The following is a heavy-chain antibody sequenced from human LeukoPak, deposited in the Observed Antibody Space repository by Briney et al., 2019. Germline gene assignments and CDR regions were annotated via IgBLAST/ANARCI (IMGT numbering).Heavy chain of an antibody. D-gene: IGHD2-21*02. Sequence: SETLSLTCAVYGGSFSGYYWSWIRQPPGKGLEWIGEINHSGSTNYNPSLKSRVTISVDTSKNQFSLKLSSVTAADTAVYYCARQVVTATPCAFDIWGQGTMVTVSS. CDR3: ARQVVTATPCAFDI. J-gene: IGHJ3*02. V-gene: IGHV4-34*01. CDR1: GGSFSGYY. CDR2: INHSGST.